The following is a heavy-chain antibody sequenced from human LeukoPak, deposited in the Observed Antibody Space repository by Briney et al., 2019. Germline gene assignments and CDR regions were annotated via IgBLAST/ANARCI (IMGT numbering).Heavy chain of an antibody. V-gene: IGHV1-8*03. CDR3: AGTTSFTASGYDY. Sequence: ASVKVSCKASGYTFTNYHINWVRQATGQGLEWMGWMNPNNGDSGYAQKFQGRVTITRDTSISTSYMELRSLRSDDTAVYSCAGTTSFTASGYDYWGQGTLVTVSS. J-gene: IGHJ4*02. D-gene: IGHD6-25*01. CDR2: MNPNNGDS. CDR1: GYTFTNYH.